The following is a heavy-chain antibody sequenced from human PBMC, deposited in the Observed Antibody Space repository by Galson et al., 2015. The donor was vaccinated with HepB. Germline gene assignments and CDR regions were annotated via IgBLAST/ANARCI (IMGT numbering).Heavy chain of an antibody. V-gene: IGHV1-18*04. CDR3: ARDVEPLGYCSGGSCYTPPGY. D-gene: IGHD2-15*01. CDR1: GYTFTSYG. Sequence: SVKVSCKASGYTFTSYGISWVQQAPGQGLEWMGWISAYNGNTNYAQKLQGRVTMTTDTSTSTAYMELRSLRSDDTAVYYCARDVEPLGYCSGGSCYTPPGYWGQGTLVTVSS. CDR2: ISAYNGNT. J-gene: IGHJ4*02.